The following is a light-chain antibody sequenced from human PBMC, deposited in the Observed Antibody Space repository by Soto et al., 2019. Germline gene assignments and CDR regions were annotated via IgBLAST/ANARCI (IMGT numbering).Light chain of an antibody. CDR3: QQYGSSGT. CDR2: DVS. Sequence: EIVLTQSPATLSLSPGERATLSCRASQSVSFYLGWYQQKPGQAPRLLVYDVSNRAPGVPARFSGSGSETDFTLTISSLGPEDFAVYYCQQYGSSGTFGQGTKVDI. CDR1: QSVSFY. V-gene: IGKV3-11*01. J-gene: IGKJ1*01.